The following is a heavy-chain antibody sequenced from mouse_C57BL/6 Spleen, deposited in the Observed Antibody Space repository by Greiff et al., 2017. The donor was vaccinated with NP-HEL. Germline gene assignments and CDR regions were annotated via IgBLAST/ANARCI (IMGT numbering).Heavy chain of an antibody. J-gene: IGHJ2*01. D-gene: IGHD1-1*01. CDR2: IRNKANGYTT. CDR1: GFTFTDYY. Sequence: EVMLVESGGGLVQPGGSLSLSCAASGFTFTDYYMSWVRQPPGKALEWLGFIRNKANGYTTEYSASVKGRFTISRDNSQSILYLQMNALRAEDSATYYCARWGTTVVGDYWGQGTTLTVSS. CDR3: ARWGTTVVGDY. V-gene: IGHV7-3*01.